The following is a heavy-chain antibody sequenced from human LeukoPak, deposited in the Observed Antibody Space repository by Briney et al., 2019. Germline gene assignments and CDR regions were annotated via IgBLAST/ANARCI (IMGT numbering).Heavy chain of an antibody. CDR2: IDSTSRHI. V-gene: IGHV3-21*01. Sequence: GGSLRLSCATSGFAFSNSCMNWVRQAPGKGLEWLSSIDSTSRHIVYTDSVKGRFTISRDNAKNALYLQMDSLGIDDTAVYYCAREGRGGYYGFDYWGQGTLVTVSS. D-gene: IGHD3-3*01. J-gene: IGHJ4*02. CDR1: GFAFSNSC. CDR3: AREGRGGYYGFDY.